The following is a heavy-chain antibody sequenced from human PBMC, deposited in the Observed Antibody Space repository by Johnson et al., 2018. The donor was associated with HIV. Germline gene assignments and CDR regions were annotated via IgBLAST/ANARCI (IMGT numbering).Heavy chain of an antibody. V-gene: IGHV3-7*01. CDR3: ARGWVRVAARYAFDI. D-gene: IGHD6-6*01. CDR1: GFTFSSYW. Sequence: VQLVESGGDLVQPGGSLRLSCAASGFTFSSYWMSWVRQAPGKGLEWVANIKQDGSEKYYVDSVKGRFTISRDNAKNSLYLQMNSLRAEDTAVYYCARGWVRVAARYAFDIWGQGTMVTVSS. CDR2: IKQDGSEK. J-gene: IGHJ3*02.